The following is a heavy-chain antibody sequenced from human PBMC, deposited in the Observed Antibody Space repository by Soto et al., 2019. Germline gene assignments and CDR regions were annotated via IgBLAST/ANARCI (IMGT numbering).Heavy chain of an antibody. CDR1: GYTFTDYA. D-gene: IGHD2-15*01. V-gene: IGHV1-3*01. CDR3: AREGARYTPLDH. Sequence: ASVKVSCKASGYTFTDYAIHWVRQAPGQGLEWMGWINVGNGNTGYSRKFQGRVTNARDMSASTAYIEVTSLTSEDTAIYYCAREGARYTPLDHWGQGTLVIVSS. CDR2: INVGNGNT. J-gene: IGHJ4*02.